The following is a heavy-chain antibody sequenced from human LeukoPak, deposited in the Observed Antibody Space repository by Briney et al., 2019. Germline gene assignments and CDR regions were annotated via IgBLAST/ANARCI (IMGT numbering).Heavy chain of an antibody. CDR3: ARGHNSAFGS. D-gene: IGHD1-26*01. CDR2: IDQDGSEK. V-gene: IGHV3-7*01. Sequence: GGSLRLSCAASGFTFSTYWMNWVRQAPGKGLEWVANIDQDGSEKYYVDSVKGRFTISRDSAKSSLYLQMNSLRAEDTAVYYCARGHNSAFGSWGQGTLVTVSS. CDR1: GFTFSTYW. J-gene: IGHJ4*02.